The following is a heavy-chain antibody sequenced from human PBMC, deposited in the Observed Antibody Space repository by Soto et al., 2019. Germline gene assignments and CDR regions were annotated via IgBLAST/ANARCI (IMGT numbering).Heavy chain of an antibody. CDR2: ISSSSSYI. CDR3: ARVHYYDSSAYYL. CDR1: GFTFSSYN. V-gene: IGHV3-21*01. Sequence: PGGSLRLSCAASGFTFSSYNMNWVRQAPGKGLEWVSSISSSSSYIYYADSVKGRFTISRDNAKNSLYLQMSSLRAEDTAVYYCARVHYYDSSAYYLWGQGTPVTVSS. D-gene: IGHD3-22*01. J-gene: IGHJ4*02.